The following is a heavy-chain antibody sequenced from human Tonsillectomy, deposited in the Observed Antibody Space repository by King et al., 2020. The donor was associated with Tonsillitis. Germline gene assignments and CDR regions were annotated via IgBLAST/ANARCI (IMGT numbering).Heavy chain of an antibody. V-gene: IGHV3-33*05. D-gene: IGHD3-3*01. Sequence: QLVQSGGGVVQPGRSLRLSCATSGFTFSTHGMHWVRQAPGKGLEWVAIISYDGSVKYYIDSVKGRFTISRDDSKNTLYLQMNSLRAEDTAVYYCARDLSGTWTFDIWGQGTLVTVSS. CDR2: ISYDGSVK. CDR1: GFTFSTHG. CDR3: ARDLSGTWTFDI. J-gene: IGHJ3*02.